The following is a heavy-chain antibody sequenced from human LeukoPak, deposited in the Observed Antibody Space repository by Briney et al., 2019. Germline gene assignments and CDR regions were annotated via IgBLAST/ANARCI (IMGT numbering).Heavy chain of an antibody. CDR1: GFTLSSYA. V-gene: IGHV3-23*01. D-gene: IGHD2-15*01. J-gene: IGHJ4*02. CDR3: AKAPVTTCSGAYCYPFDY. Sequence: PGGSLRLSCAASGFTLSSYAMSWVRQGPGKGLEWVSAISVSGNTYHADSVKGRFTISRDSYMNTLYLQINSLRAEDAAVYYCAKAPVTTCSGAYCYPFDYWGQGTLVTVSS. CDR2: ISVSGNT.